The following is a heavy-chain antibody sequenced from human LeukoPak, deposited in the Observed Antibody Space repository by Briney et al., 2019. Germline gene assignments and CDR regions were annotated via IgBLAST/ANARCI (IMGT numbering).Heavy chain of an antibody. CDR1: ASTFSSYA. Sequence: PGGSLRPACAASASTFSSYAMGWVRQAPRKGLERVSAITGSGGRTNYAAPVKGRSPISRANSKTTLYLQINSLRAQTPPVNNCAKDQWYHGITMIVAKGPFGYWGQGTLVIVSS. D-gene: IGHD3-22*01. J-gene: IGHJ4*02. CDR2: ITGSGGRT. CDR3: AKDQWYHGITMIVAKGPFGY. V-gene: IGHV3-23*01.